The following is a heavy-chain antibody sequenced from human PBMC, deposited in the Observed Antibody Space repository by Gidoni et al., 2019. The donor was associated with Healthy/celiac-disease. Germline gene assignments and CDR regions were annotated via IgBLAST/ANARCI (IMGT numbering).Heavy chain of an antibody. Sequence: EVQLVESGGGLVKPGGSLRLHCAASAFTFSSYSMNWVRQAPGKGLEWVSSISSSSSYIYYADSVKGRFTISRDNAKNSLYLQMNSLRAEDTAGYYCARGGRIAAAGPDYWGQGTLVTVSS. CDR3: ARGGRIAAAGPDY. CDR1: AFTFSSYS. D-gene: IGHD6-13*01. J-gene: IGHJ4*02. V-gene: IGHV3-21*01. CDR2: ISSSSSYI.